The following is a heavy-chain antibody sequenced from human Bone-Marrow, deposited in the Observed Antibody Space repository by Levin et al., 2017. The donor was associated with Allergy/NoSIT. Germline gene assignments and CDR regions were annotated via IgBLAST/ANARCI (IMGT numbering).Heavy chain of an antibody. CDR3: ARGSSYDFWSGYYTSAYYYYMDV. CDR2: ISSSGSPI. J-gene: IGHJ6*03. Sequence: TGGSLRLSCAASGFTFSSYEMNWVRQAPGKGLEWVSYISSSGSPIYSADSVKGRFTISRDNAKNSLYLQMNSLRAEDTAVYYCARGSSYDFWSGYYTSAYYYYMDVWGKGTTVTVSS. V-gene: IGHV3-48*03. CDR1: GFTFSSYE. D-gene: IGHD3-3*01.